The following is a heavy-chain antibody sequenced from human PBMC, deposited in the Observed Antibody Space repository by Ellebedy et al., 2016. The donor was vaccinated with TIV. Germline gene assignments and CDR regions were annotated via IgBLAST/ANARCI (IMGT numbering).Heavy chain of an antibody. J-gene: IGHJ4*02. CDR1: GFIFSDYG. CDR3: AKDLVGYFDY. Sequence: GESLKISXAASGFIFSDYGMHWVRQAPGKGLEWVTLISYDGTNKYYADSVKGRFTISRDNSKNTLYLQMNSLRAEDTAVYYCAKDLVGYFDYWGQGTLVTVSS. V-gene: IGHV3-30*18. CDR2: ISYDGTNK.